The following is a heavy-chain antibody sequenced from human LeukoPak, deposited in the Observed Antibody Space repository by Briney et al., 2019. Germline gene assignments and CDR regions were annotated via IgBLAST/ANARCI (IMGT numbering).Heavy chain of an antibody. V-gene: IGHV3-11*04. Sequence: GGSLRLSCAASGFTFSDYYMSWIRQAPGKGLEWVSYISSSGSTIYYADSVKGRFTISRDNAKNSLYLQMNSLRAEDTAEYYCARDRQYYYDSSGYYVYWGQGTLVTVSS. J-gene: IGHJ4*02. CDR2: ISSSGSTI. CDR3: ARDRQYYYDSSGYYVY. D-gene: IGHD3-22*01. CDR1: GFTFSDYY.